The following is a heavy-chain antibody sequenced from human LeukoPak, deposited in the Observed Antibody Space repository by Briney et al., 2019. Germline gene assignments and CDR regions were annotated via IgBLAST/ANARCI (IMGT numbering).Heavy chain of an antibody. CDR1: GASISSSTYY. Sequence: SETLSLTCTVSGASISSSTYYWGVIRQPPGKGLEWIGSIDHSGSTYYNPSLKSRATISVDTSNNHFSLKLNSVTAADTAVYYCARSGQQLLFAFDIWGQGTMVTVSS. CDR3: ARSGQQLLFAFDI. CDR2: IDHSGST. V-gene: IGHV4-39*02. D-gene: IGHD6-13*01. J-gene: IGHJ3*02.